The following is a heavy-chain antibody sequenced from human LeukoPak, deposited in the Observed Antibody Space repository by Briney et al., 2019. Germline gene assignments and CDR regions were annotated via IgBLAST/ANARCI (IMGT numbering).Heavy chain of an antibody. D-gene: IGHD6-13*01. J-gene: IGHJ5*02. Sequence: GASVKVSCKASGYIFTDYYIHWVRQAPGQGLEWMGWINPKSGGTNYAQKFQGRVTMTRDTSISTAYMELSRLRSDDTAVYYCARDKTPNRIAAAGTDWFDPWGQGTLVTVSS. V-gene: IGHV1-2*02. CDR3: ARDKTPNRIAAAGTDWFDP. CDR2: INPKSGGT. CDR1: GYIFTDYY.